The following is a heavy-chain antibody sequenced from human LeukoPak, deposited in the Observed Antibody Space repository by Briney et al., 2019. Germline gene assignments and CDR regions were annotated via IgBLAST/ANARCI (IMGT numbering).Heavy chain of an antibody. CDR3: AREWSHFGDY. D-gene: IGHD3-3*02. J-gene: IGHJ4*02. CDR1: GYTFTSQG. V-gene: IGHV1-18*01. Sequence: ASAKVSCKTSGYTFTSQGIYWVRQAPGQGLEYMGWISPYNGNTNYAQKLQGRVFMTTDTSTNTAYMELRSLRSDDTAVYYCAREWSHFGDYWGQGALVTVPS. CDR2: ISPYNGNT.